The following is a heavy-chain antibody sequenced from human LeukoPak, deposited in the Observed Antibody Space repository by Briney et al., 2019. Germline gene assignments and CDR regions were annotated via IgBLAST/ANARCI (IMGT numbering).Heavy chain of an antibody. Sequence: GGSLRLSCAASGFTFSSYAMSWVRQAPGKGLEWVSAISGSGGSTYYADSVKGRFTISRDNSKNTLYLQMNSLRAEDTAVYYGGTYCGGDCYDYYYGMDVWGQGTTVTVSS. CDR1: GFTFSSYA. J-gene: IGHJ6*02. CDR2: ISGSGGST. D-gene: IGHD2-21*02. V-gene: IGHV3-23*01. CDR3: GTYCGGDCYDYYYGMDV.